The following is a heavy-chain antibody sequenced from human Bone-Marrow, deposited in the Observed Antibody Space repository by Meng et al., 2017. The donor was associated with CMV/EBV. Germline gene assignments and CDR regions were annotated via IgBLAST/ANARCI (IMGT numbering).Heavy chain of an antibody. D-gene: IGHD3-3*01. CDR3: TTDVGIFGVVIIPPFDY. CDR1: GFTFSSYW. CDR2: IRQDGSEK. Sequence: GESLKISCAASGFTFSSYWMSWVRQAPGRGLEWVANIRQDGSEKYYLDSVKGRFTISRDNAKNSLYLQMNSLRAEDSAVYYCTTDVGIFGVVIIPPFDYWGQGTLVTVSS. V-gene: IGHV3-7*01. J-gene: IGHJ4*02.